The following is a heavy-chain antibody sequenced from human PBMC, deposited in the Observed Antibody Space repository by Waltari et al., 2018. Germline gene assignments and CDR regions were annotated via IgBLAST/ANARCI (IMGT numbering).Heavy chain of an antibody. Sequence: QVQLQESGPGLVKPSATLSLTCAVSGYSISSGYYWGWIRQPPGKGLEWIGSIFHSGSTYYNPSLKSRVTISVDTSKNQFSLKLSSVTAADTAVYYCARDGVMITFGGVYDYWGQGTLVTVSS. V-gene: IGHV4-38-2*02. CDR2: IFHSGST. D-gene: IGHD3-16*01. CDR1: GYSISSGYY. CDR3: ARDGVMITFGGVYDY. J-gene: IGHJ4*02.